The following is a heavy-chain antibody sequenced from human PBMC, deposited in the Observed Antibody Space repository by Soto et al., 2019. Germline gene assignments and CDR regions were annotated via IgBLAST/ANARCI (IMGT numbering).Heavy chain of an antibody. V-gene: IGHV4-34*01. D-gene: IGHD4-17*01. CDR3: ARGGGGDYPLDY. CDR1: GGSFSGYY. J-gene: IGHJ4*02. Sequence: QVQLQQWGAGLLKPSETLSLTCAVYGGSFSGYYWSWIRQPPGKGLEWIGEINHSGSTNYNPSLKSRVTISVDTSKNQFSLKLSSVTAADTAVYYCARGGGGDYPLDYWGQGTLVTVSS. CDR2: INHSGST.